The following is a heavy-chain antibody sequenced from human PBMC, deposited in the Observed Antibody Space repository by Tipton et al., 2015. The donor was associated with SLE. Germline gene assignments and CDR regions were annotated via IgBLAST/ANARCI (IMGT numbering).Heavy chain of an antibody. CDR2: IWYDGTNK. CDR1: GFTFSSYG. CDR3: VRGGGSVGQDFDY. D-gene: IGHD6-25*01. V-gene: IGHV3-33*01. J-gene: IGHJ4*02. Sequence: SLRLSCAASGFTFSSYGMHWVRLAPGKGLEWVAVIWYDGTNKYYADSVKGRFTISRDISKNTLYLQMNTLRAEDTAVYYCVRGGGSVGQDFDYWGQGTLVTVSS.